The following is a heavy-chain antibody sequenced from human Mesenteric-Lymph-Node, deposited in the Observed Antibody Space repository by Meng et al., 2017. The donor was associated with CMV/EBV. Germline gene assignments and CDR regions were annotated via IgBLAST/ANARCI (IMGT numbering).Heavy chain of an antibody. V-gene: IGHV3-21*01. CDR1: GLTFRSDS. Sequence: AASGLTFRSDSRNWVGQAPGKGVEGVSAISSSGRYIYYADSMKGRFTISRDNAKNSVYLQMNTLRAEDTAVYYCAKSLAPDCDWFDSWGQGALVTVSS. CDR2: ISSSGRYI. D-gene: IGHD2-2*01. CDR3: AKSLAPDCDWFDS. J-gene: IGHJ5*01.